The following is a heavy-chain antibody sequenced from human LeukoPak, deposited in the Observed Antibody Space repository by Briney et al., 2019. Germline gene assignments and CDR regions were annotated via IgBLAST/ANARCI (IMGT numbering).Heavy chain of an antibody. D-gene: IGHD3-9*01. CDR3: ASLNYDILTGYYTGWFDP. CDR1: GGSFSGYY. CDR2: INHSGST. V-gene: IGHV4-34*01. Sequence: SETLSLTRAVYGGSFSGYYWSWIRQPPGKGLEWIGEINHSGSTNYNPSLKSRVTISVDTSKNQFSLKLSSVTAADTAVYYCASLNYDILTGYYTGWFDPWGQGTLVTVSS. J-gene: IGHJ5*02.